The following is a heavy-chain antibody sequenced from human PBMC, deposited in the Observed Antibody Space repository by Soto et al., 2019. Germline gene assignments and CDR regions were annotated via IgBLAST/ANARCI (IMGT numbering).Heavy chain of an antibody. J-gene: IGHJ3*01. Sequence: PGESLKISCKGSGYDFTNYWIGWVRQMPGKGLEWMGIISPGDSNTRHSPSFQGQVSISADRSISTAYLQWSSLKASDTAIYYCARHFAQTRYRTFDVWGQGTMVTVSS. CDR2: ISPGDSNT. V-gene: IGHV5-51*01. CDR3: ARHFAQTRYRTFDV. CDR1: GYDFTNYW. D-gene: IGHD5-12*01.